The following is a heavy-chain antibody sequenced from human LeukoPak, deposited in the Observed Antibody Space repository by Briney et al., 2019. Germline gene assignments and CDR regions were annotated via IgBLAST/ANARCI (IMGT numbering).Heavy chain of an antibody. CDR1: GFTFSSYA. CDR3: AKYRYYVVAGTDFPQENWFDP. CDR2: ISASGGST. J-gene: IGHJ5*02. D-gene: IGHD6-19*01. V-gene: IGHV3-23*01. Sequence: GGSLRLSCAASGFTFSSYAMSWVRQAPGKGLEWVSGISASGGSTYYADSVKGRFTISIDNSKNTLYLQMNSLRAEDTAVYYCAKYRYYVVAGTDFPQENWFDPWGQGTLVTVSS.